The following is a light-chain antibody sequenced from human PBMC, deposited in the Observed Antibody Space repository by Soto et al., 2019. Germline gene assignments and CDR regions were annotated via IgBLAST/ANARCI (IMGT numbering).Light chain of an antibody. CDR3: QQNYNTPLT. Sequence: DIQMTQSPSSLSASVGDRVTITCRTSQSIKTYLNWYQQKPGKAPKLMIYAASSLQSGVPSRFSGSGSATDFTLTINSLQPEDFATYYCQQNYNTPLTFGGGTVVEIE. J-gene: IGKJ4*01. CDR1: QSIKTY. CDR2: AAS. V-gene: IGKV1-39*01.